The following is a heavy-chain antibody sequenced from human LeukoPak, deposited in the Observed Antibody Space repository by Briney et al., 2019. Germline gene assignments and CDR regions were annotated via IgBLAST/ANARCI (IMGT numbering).Heavy chain of an antibody. Sequence: SETLPLTCAVYGGSFSGYYWSWIRQPPGKGLEWIGEINHSGSTNYNPSLKSRVTISVDTSKNQFSLKLSSVTAADTAVYYCARGSLYYYDSSGYLDCWGQGTLVTVSS. V-gene: IGHV4-34*01. CDR1: GGSFSGYY. J-gene: IGHJ4*02. CDR2: INHSGST. D-gene: IGHD3-22*01. CDR3: ARGSLYYYDSSGYLDC.